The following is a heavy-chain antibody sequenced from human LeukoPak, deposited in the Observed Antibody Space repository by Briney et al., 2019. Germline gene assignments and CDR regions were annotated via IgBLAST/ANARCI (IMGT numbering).Heavy chain of an antibody. CDR1: GYTFTNYY. V-gene: IGHV1-2*02. CDR3: AREPGTATGY. Sequence: GASVKVSCKASGYTFTNYYLHWVRQAPGQGLEWMGWIYPNTGGTKSTQKFQGRVSMTRDTSINTAYMEMTNLTSADTAVYYCAREPGTATGYWGQGTLVTVSS. D-gene: IGHD1-1*01. CDR2: IYPNTGGT. J-gene: IGHJ4*02.